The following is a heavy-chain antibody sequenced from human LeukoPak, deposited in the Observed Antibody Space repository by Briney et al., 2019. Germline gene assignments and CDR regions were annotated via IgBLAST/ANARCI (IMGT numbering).Heavy chain of an antibody. CDR3: ARGRPYNVGLPPWFDP. Sequence: SETLSLTCTVSGGSISSSSDYWGWIRQPPGKGLEWIGSIYYSGTTYYHPFLKSRLTISVDTSKNQFSLKLSSVTAADTAVYYCARGRPYNVGLPPWFDPWGQGTLVTVSS. V-gene: IGHV4-39*07. J-gene: IGHJ5*02. D-gene: IGHD1-14*01. CDR1: GGSISSSSDY. CDR2: IYYSGTT.